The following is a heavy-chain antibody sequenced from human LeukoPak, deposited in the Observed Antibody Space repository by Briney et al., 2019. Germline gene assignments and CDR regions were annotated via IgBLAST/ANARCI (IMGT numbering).Heavy chain of an antibody. CDR2: IYYSGST. J-gene: IGHJ4*02. D-gene: IGHD2-2*01. Sequence: SETLSLTCTVSGGSISSYYWSWIRQPPGKGLEWIGYIYYSGSTNYNPSLKSRVTISVDTSRNQFSLKLNSETAADTAVYFCARWYCSRGTCYYLDYWGQGTLVTVSS. CDR3: ARWYCSRGTCYYLDY. V-gene: IGHV4-59*01. CDR1: GGSISSYY.